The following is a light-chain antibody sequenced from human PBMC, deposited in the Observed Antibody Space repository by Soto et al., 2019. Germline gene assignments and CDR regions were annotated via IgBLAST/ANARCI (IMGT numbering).Light chain of an antibody. CDR2: EVS. V-gene: IGLV2-23*02. CDR3: CSYAGSSTYV. CDR1: SSDVGSYNL. J-gene: IGLJ1*01. Sequence: QSDLTQPASVSGSPGQSSTISCTGTSSDVGSYNLVSWYQQHPGKAPKLMIYEVSKRPSGVSNRFSGSKSGNTASLTISGLQAEDEADYYCCSYAGSSTYVFGTGTKVTVL.